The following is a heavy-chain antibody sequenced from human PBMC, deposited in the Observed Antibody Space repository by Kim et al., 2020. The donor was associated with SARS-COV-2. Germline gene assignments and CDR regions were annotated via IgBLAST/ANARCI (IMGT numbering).Heavy chain of an antibody. CDR3: ASLRASGWYRSDDY. D-gene: IGHD6-19*01. CDR1: GFTFSSYG. J-gene: IGHJ4*02. V-gene: IGHV3-33*05. CDR2: ISYDGSNK. Sequence: GGSLRLSCAASGFTFSSYGMHWVRQAPGKGLEWVAVISYDGSNKYYADSVKGRFTISRDNSKNTLYLQMNSLRAEDTVVYYCASLRASGWYRSDDYWGQG.